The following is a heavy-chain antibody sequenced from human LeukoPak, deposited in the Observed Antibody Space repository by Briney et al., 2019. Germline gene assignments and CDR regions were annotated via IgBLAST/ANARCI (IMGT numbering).Heavy chain of an antibody. CDR1: GYTLTSYY. V-gene: IGHV1-46*01. J-gene: IGHJ4*02. CDR2: INPSGGST. CDR3: ARATGGNYFDY. D-gene: IGHD7-27*01. Sequence: ASVKVSCKASGYTLTSYYMHWVRQAPGQGLEWMGIINPSGGSTSYAQKFQGRVTMTRDTSTSTVYMELSSLRSEDTAVYYCARATGGNYFDYWGQGTLVTVSS.